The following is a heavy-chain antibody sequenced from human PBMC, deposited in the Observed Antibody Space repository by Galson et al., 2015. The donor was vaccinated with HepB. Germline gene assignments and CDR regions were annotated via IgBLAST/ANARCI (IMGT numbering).Heavy chain of an antibody. CDR1: GFTFSHYW. CDR2: IKSDGSRK. Sequence: SLRLSCAASGFTFSHYWMSWVRQAPGKGLAWVAGIKSDGSRKYHVDSVKGRFNVSRDNARNSMFLQMNSLRAEDTAVYYCVRGGTWDPDKWGQGTLVTVSS. V-gene: IGHV3-7*03. CDR3: VRGGTWDPDK. D-gene: IGHD1-26*01. J-gene: IGHJ4*02.